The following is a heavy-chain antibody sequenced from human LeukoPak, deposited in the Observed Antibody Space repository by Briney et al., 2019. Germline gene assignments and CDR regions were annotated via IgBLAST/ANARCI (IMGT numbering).Heavy chain of an antibody. Sequence: GGSLRLSCTASGFIFRTYTMNWVRQAPGKGREWVSYISSSSGNIYYADSMKGRFTISRDKTKNLLYLQMNSLRAEDTAVYYCARDLAGGRFDLWGQGTLVTVSS. CDR3: ARDLAGGRFDL. J-gene: IGHJ5*02. CDR1: GFIFRTYT. CDR2: ISSSSGNI. V-gene: IGHV3-21*06. D-gene: IGHD3-16*01.